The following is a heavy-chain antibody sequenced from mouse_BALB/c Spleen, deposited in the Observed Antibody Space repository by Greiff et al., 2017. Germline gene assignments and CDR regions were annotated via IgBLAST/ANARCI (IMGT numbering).Heavy chain of an antibody. D-gene: IGHD3-2*01. CDR3: ARQLGLRTSWFAY. V-gene: IGHV1S137*01. CDR2: ISPYYGDA. CDR1: GYTFTDYA. Sequence: QVQLQQSGAELVRPGVSVKISCKGSGYTFTDYAMHWVKQSPAKSLEWIGVISPYYGDASYNQKFKGKATMTVDKSSSTAYMELARLTSEDSAIYYCARQLGLRTSWFAYWGQGTLVTVSA. J-gene: IGHJ3*01.